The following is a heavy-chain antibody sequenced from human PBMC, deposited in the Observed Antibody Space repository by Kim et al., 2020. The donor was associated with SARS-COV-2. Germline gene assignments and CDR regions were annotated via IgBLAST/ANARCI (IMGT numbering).Heavy chain of an antibody. CDR1: GYTFATYA. J-gene: IGHJ5*02. CDR3: ARDGGGTIGLGFDP. CDR2: VNAGNGNT. D-gene: IGHD3-16*02. V-gene: IGHV1-3*01. Sequence: ASVKVSCKASGYTFATYAVHWVRQAPGQRLEWMGWVNAGNGNTRYSQNFQGRVTITRDPSATTAYMELSSLRSEDTAVYYCARDGGGTIGLGFDPWGQGTLVTVSS.